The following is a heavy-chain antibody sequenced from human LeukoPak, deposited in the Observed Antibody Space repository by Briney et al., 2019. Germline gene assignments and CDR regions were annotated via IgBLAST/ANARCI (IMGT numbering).Heavy chain of an antibody. Sequence: SETLSLTCTVSGGSFSGHYWSWIRQPPGKGLEWIGYIYYSGSTNYKPSLKSRVTISVDTSKNQFSLKLSTVTAADTPVYYCARVKPVRHYIDVWRKGTTV. J-gene: IGHJ6*03. V-gene: IGHV4-59*11. CDR3: ARVKPVRHYIDV. CDR1: GGSFSGHY. CDR2: IYYSGST.